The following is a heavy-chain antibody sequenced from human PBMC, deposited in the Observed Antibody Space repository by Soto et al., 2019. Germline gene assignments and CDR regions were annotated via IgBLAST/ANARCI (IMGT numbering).Heavy chain of an antibody. CDR2: IYYSGST. V-gene: IGHV4-59*08. CDR3: ARHGNGDYFSDWFAP. D-gene: IGHD4-17*01. CDR1: GGSISSYY. Sequence: QVQLQESGPGLVKPSETLSLTCTVSGGSISSYYWSWIRQPPGKGLEWIGYIYYSGSTNYNPSLKCRVTISVDTSKNQFPLKLSSVTAADTAVYYCARHGNGDYFSDWFAPWGQGTLVTVSS. J-gene: IGHJ5*02.